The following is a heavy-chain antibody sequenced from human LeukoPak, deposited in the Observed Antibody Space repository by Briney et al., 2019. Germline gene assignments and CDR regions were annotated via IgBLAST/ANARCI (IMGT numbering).Heavy chain of an antibody. CDR2: MNPHSGNT. D-gene: IGHD1/OR15-1a*01. Sequence: ASVSVSCTASGYTFTSYDINWVRHAPGQGLEWMVWMNPHSGNTAYAQTSQGRVTITRTTSITRAYMELSSLRSAGTAVYYCAREEHYVHYSYMDVWGEGSTVSVSS. J-gene: IGHJ6*03. V-gene: IGHV1-8*01. CDR3: AREEHYVHYSYMDV. CDR1: GYTFTSYD.